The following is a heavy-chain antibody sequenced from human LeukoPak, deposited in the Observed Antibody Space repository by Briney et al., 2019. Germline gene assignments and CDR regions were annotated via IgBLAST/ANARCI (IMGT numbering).Heavy chain of an antibody. Sequence: ASVKVSCKASGYTFTGQFIHWLRQAPGQGLEWMGWIDPPSGTPHYAQKLQDAVTLTRDTSIGTAYMEVHRLQPDNTAVYYCARSGFSTGFYLDFWGQGTQISVSS. CDR3: ARSGFSTGFYLDF. CDR2: IDPPSGTP. V-gene: IGHV1-2*02. CDR1: GYTFTGQF. J-gene: IGHJ4*02. D-gene: IGHD6-19*01.